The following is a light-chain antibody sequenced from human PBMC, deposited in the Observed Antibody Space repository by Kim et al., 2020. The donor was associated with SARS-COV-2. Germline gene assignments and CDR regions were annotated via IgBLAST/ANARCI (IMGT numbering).Light chain of an antibody. J-gene: IGLJ3*02. CDR3: AAWDDSLNGPM. Sequence: GQRVTISCSGSSSNIGSNTVNWYQQLTGTAPKLLIYSNNQRPSGVPDRFSGSKSGPSASLAISGLQSEDEADYYCAAWDDSLNGPMFGGGTQLTVL. V-gene: IGLV1-44*01. CDR2: SNN. CDR1: SSNIGSNT.